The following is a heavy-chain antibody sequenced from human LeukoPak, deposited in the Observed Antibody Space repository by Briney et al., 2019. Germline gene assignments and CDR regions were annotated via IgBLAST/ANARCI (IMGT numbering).Heavy chain of an antibody. CDR1: GYTFTGYY. J-gene: IGHJ6*03. Sequence: GASVKVSCKASGYTFTGYYMHWVRQAPGQGLEWMGWINPNSGGANYAQKFQGRVTMTRDTSISTAYMELSRLRADDTAVYYCARVGYCSGGSCTSMDVWGKGTTVTVSS. CDR2: INPNSGGA. V-gene: IGHV1-2*02. D-gene: IGHD2-15*01. CDR3: ARVGYCSGGSCTSMDV.